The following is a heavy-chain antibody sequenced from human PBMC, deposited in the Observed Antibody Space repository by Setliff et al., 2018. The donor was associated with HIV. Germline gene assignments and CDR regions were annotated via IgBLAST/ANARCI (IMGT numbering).Heavy chain of an antibody. CDR1: GGSINNYY. J-gene: IGHJ3*01. V-gene: IGHV4-4*09. CDR3: ARVQMAYAAFDV. CDR2: IYTSGST. Sequence: SETLSLTCTVSGGSINNYYWNWIRQTPGKGLEWIGNIYTSGSTNYNPSLKSRVTLSVDTSKHQFSLKLSSVTAADTAVYYCARVQMAYAAFDVWGQGTMVTVSS. D-gene: IGHD4-17*01.